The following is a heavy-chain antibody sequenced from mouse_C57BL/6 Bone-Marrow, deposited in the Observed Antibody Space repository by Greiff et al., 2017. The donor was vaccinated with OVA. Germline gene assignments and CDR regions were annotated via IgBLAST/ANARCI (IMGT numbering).Heavy chain of an antibody. CDR1: GFNIKDDY. J-gene: IGHJ4*01. D-gene: IGHD2-5*01. V-gene: IGHV14-4*01. CDR2: IDPENGDT. CDR3: TTSYSNSYYAMDY. Sequence: EVQLQQSGAELVRPGASVKLSCTASGFNIKDDYMHWVKQRPEQGLEWIGWIDPENGDTEYASKFQGKATIPADTSSNTAYLQLSSLTSEDTAVYYCTTSYSNSYYAMDYWGQGTSVTVSS.